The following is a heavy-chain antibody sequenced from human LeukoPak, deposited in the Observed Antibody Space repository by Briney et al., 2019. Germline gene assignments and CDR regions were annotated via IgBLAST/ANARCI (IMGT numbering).Heavy chain of an antibody. Sequence: GGSLRLSCAASGFTFSSYSMDWVRQAPGTGLEWVSYISSSSSTIYYADSVKGRFTISRDNAKNSLYLQMNSLRVEDTAVYYCTRVVIGGGRPFDYWGQGTLVTVSS. CDR3: TRVVIGGGRPFDY. V-gene: IGHV3-48*04. D-gene: IGHD2-15*01. CDR2: ISSSSSTI. J-gene: IGHJ4*02. CDR1: GFTFSSYS.